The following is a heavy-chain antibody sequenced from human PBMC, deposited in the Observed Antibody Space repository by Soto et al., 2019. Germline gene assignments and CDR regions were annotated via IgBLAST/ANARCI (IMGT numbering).Heavy chain of an antibody. CDR1: GYTFTSYG. J-gene: IGHJ4*02. D-gene: IGHD6-19*01. CDR2: ISAYNGNT. V-gene: IGHV1-18*01. CDR3: AIFSGWYDSGVDDY. Sequence: GASVKVSCKASGYTFTSYGISWVRQAPGQGLEWMGWISAYNGNTNYAQKLQGRVTMTTDTSASTAYMELRSLRSDDTAVYYCAIFSGWYDSGVDDYWGQGTLVTVSS.